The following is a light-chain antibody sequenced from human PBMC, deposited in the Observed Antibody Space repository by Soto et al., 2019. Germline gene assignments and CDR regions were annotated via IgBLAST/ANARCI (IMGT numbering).Light chain of an antibody. J-gene: IGKJ1*01. CDR1: QGINSF. CDR2: DAS. Sequence: AIQLTQSPSSLSASVGDRVTITCRASQGINSFLAWYQQKPGKAPKLLIYDASSLEGGVPSRFSGSGSGTEFTLTISGLQPDDFATYYCQQYNSFSWTFGQGTKVDIK. CDR3: QQYNSFSWT. V-gene: IGKV1-13*02.